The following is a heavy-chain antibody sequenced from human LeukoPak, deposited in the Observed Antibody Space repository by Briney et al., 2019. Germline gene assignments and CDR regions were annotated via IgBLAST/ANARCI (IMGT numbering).Heavy chain of an antibody. D-gene: IGHD5-24*01. Sequence: GESLKISCKGSGYSFTNHWIGWVRQMPGKGLEWIGIIYPGDSDTRYSPSFQGQVTISADTSISTAYLQWSSLKASDTAMYYCARLEGRDGYNSPFDYWGQGTLVTVSS. J-gene: IGHJ4*02. V-gene: IGHV5-51*01. CDR3: ARLEGRDGYNSPFDY. CDR1: GYSFTNHW. CDR2: IYPGDSDT.